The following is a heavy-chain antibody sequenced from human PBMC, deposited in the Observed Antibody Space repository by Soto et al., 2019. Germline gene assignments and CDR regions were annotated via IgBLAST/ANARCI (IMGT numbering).Heavy chain of an antibody. V-gene: IGHV1-3*01. CDR3: ARGLVGQPGGFDP. D-gene: IGHD1-26*01. CDR2: INAGNGNT. CDR1: GYTFTSYA. Sequence: QVQLVQSGAEVKKPGASVKVSCKASGYTFTSYAMHWVRQAPGQRLEWMGWINAGNGNTGYAQKFQGRVTMTRNTSISTAYMELSSLRSEDTAVYYCARGLVGQPGGFDPWGQGTLVTVSS. J-gene: IGHJ5*02.